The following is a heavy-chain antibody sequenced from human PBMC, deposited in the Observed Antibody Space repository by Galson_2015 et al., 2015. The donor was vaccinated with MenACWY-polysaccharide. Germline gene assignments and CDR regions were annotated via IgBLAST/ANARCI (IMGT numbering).Heavy chain of an antibody. D-gene: IGHD1-7*01. Sequence: SLRLSCAASGFTFSSYAMSWVRQAPGKGLEWVSTISASGGSTYYADSVKGRFTISRDNSKDTLYLQMNSLRAEDTAVYYCAKDITGSTGGYFYYGLDVWGQGTAVTVSS. CDR2: ISASGGST. V-gene: IGHV3-23*01. J-gene: IGHJ6*02. CDR1: GFTFSSYA. CDR3: AKDITGSTGGYFYYGLDV.